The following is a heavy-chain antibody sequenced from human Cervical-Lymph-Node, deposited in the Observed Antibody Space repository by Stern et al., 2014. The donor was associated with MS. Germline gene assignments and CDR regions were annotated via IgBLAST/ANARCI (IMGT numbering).Heavy chain of an antibody. CDR3: ARISSGMYDTSYNTGPTLLGYFDY. V-gene: IGHV2-70*01. Sequence: QVTLRESGPALVKPTQTLTLTCSFSGFSLSTRKMCVSWLRQSPGKALEWLALIDWDGDKYYSPSLKTRLTISKETSKKQVVLTMTNMDPVDTATYYCARISSGMYDTSYNTGPTLLGYFDYWGQGTLVTVSS. CDR1: GFSLSTRKMC. CDR2: IDWDGDK. D-gene: IGHD2-2*01. J-gene: IGHJ4*02.